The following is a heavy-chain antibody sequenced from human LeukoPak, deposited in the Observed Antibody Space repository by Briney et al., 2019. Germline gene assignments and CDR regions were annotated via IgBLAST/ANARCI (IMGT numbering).Heavy chain of an antibody. CDR1: GGSISSGGYY. Sequence: SQTLSLTCTVSGGSISSGGYYWSWLRQHPGTGLEWLGYIYYSGSTYYNPSLKSRVTISVDTSKNQFSLKLSSVTAADTAVYYCARAGYCSSTSCYLASDYWGQGTLVTVSS. CDR3: ARAGYCSSTSCYLASDY. CDR2: IYYSGST. J-gene: IGHJ4*02. D-gene: IGHD2-2*01. V-gene: IGHV4-31*03.